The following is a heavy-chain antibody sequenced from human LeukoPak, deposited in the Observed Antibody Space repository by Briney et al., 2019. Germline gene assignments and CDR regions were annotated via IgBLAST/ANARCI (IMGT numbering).Heavy chain of an antibody. Sequence: SETLSLTCTVSGGSLSSYYWSWIRQPAGKGLEWIGHIYSSGSTNYNPSLKSRLIMSVDTSKNQFSLKLSSVTAADTAVYYCARDLGIASGWFDPWGQGTLVTVSS. J-gene: IGHJ5*02. CDR2: IYSSGST. CDR3: ARDLGIASGWFDP. CDR1: GGSLSSYY. D-gene: IGHD6-13*01. V-gene: IGHV4-4*07.